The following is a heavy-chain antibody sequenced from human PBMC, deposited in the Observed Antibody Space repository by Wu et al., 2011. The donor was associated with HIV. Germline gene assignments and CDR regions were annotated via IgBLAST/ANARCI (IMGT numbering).Heavy chain of an antibody. J-gene: IGHJ1*01. CDR2: ISGYTGDT. CDR1: GYNFLTYG. D-gene: IGHD1-26*01. CDR3: ARDVGFQPPYIYFQY. V-gene: IGHV1-18*04. Sequence: QVELVQSGPEVKKPGASVKVSCKTSGYNFLTYGVSWVRLAPGQGPEWIGWISGYTGDTKYVQKFQDRLVLTTDTSTKTVYMELSSLTSDDTAIYYCARDVGFQPPYIYFQYWGQGTPVIVSS.